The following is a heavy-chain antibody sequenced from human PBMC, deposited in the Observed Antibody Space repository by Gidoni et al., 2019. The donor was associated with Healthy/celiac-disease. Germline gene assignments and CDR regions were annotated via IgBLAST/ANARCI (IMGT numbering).Heavy chain of an antibody. J-gene: IGHJ4*02. CDR2: IIPICGTA. Sequence: QVQLVQAGAEVTKPGSTVKVACKASGGTFSSYAISWVRQAPGQGLEWMGGIIPICGTANYAQQFQGRVTITADESTLTAYMELSSLRSEDTAVYYCARGGTVQYYFDYWGQGTLVTVSS. CDR1: GGTFSSYA. V-gene: IGHV1-69*01. D-gene: IGHD1-1*01. CDR3: ARGGTVQYYFDY.